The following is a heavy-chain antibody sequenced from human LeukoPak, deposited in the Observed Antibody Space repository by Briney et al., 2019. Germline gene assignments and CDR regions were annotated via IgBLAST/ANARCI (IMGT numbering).Heavy chain of an antibody. CDR3: ARSDYDSSGYYYGAFDI. CDR2: LNPQTGDT. J-gene: IGHJ3*02. Sequence: ASVKVSCKASGYAFSAYYMHWVRQAPGQGLEWMGWLNPQTGDTHFAQKFQGRVTFTRDTSISTAHMELSRLRSDDTAVYYCARSDYDSSGYYYGAFDIWGQGTMVTVSS. V-gene: IGHV1-2*02. D-gene: IGHD3-22*01. CDR1: GYAFSAYY.